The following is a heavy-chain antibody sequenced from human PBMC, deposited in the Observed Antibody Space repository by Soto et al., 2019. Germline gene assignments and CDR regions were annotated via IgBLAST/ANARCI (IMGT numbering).Heavy chain of an antibody. Sequence: EEQLVESGGGLVKPGGSLRLSCAASRFTFGSYTMNWVRQAPGKGLEWVSSISSSSTYIYYADSVKGRFTISRDNAENSLYLQMNGLRAEDTAVYYCVTEGGTIYYYYGLDVWGQGTTVTVSS. J-gene: IGHJ6*02. CDR2: ISSSSTYI. CDR1: RFTFGSYT. D-gene: IGHD1-1*01. V-gene: IGHV3-21*01. CDR3: VTEGGTIYYYYGLDV.